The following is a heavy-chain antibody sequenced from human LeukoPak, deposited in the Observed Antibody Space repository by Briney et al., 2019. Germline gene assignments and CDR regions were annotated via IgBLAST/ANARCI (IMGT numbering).Heavy chain of an antibody. V-gene: IGHV4-59*01. CDR2: IYYSGST. Sequence: SETLSLTCTVSGGPIRSYYWSWIRQSPGKGLEWIGYIYYSGSTNYNPPLKSRVTISVDTSKNQFPLKLNSVTAADTAVYYCARIPVPTVTTIYYYMDVWGKGTTVTVSS. J-gene: IGHJ6*03. CDR1: GGPIRSYY. CDR3: ARIPVPTVTTIYYYMDV. D-gene: IGHD4-11*01.